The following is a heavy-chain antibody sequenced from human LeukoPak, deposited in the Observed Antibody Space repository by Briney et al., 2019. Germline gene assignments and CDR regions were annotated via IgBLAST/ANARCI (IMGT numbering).Heavy chain of an antibody. D-gene: IGHD6-13*01. CDR3: ARDSVNLGIAAAGNDY. CDR1: GGTFSSYA. J-gene: IGHJ4*02. CDR2: IIPIFGTA. Sequence: SVKVSCKASGGTFSSYAISWVRQAPGQGLEWMGGIIPIFGTANYAQKFQGRVTITTDESTSTAYMELRGLRSEDTAVYYCARDSVNLGIAAAGNDYWGQGTRVTVSS. V-gene: IGHV1-69*05.